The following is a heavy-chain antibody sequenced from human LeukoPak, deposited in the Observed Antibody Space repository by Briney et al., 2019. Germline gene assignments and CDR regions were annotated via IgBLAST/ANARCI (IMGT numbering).Heavy chain of an antibody. CDR1: GYTFTSYG. Sequence: ASVKVSCKASGYTFTSYGISWVRQAPGQGLEWMGWISAYNGNTNYAQKLQGRVTMTTDTSTSTAYMELRSLRSDDTAVYYCARDFGRYFDYLLYTHAFVIWGQGTMVTVSS. J-gene: IGHJ3*02. CDR3: ARDFGRYFDYLLYTHAFVI. V-gene: IGHV1-18*01. D-gene: IGHD3-9*01. CDR2: ISAYNGNT.